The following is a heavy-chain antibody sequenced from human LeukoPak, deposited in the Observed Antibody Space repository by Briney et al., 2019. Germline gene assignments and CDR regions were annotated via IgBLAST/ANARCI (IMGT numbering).Heavy chain of an antibody. CDR1: GFSFSSYA. CDR3: AKANSGSYYFCIDY. V-gene: IGHV3-23*01. J-gene: IGHJ4*02. D-gene: IGHD1-26*01. CDR2: VSGSGGST. Sequence: GGSLGLSCAASGFSFSSYAMSWVRQAPGKGLEWVSSVSGSGGSTYYADSVKGRFTISRDTSKNTLFLQMSSLRAADTAVYYCAKANSGSYYFCIDYWGQGTLVTVSS.